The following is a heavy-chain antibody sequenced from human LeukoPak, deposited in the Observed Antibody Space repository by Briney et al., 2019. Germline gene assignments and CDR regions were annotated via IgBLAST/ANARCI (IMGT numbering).Heavy chain of an antibody. Sequence: PSGTLSLTCAVSGGSISSNNWWGWVRQPPGKGLEWIGEIYHSGSPNYNPSLKSRVTMSVDTSKNQFSLKLNSVTAADTAVYYCARENYYGMEVWGQGTTVIVSS. J-gene: IGHJ6*02. CDR2: IYHSGSP. CDR1: GGSISSNNW. V-gene: IGHV4-4*02. CDR3: ARENYYGMEV.